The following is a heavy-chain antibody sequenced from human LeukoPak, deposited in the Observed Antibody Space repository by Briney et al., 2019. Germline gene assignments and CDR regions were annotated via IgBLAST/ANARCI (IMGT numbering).Heavy chain of an antibody. CDR3: AKDLFDGSGSYSRKYYFDY. CDR2: ISGSGGST. CDR1: GFTFSSYA. J-gene: IGHJ4*02. D-gene: IGHD3-10*01. V-gene: IGHV3-23*01. Sequence: GGSLRLSCAASGFTFSSYAMSWVRHAPGKGLEWVSAISGSGGSTYYADSVKGRFTISRDNSKNTLYLQMNSLRAEDTAVYYCAKDLFDGSGSYSRKYYFDYWGQGTLVTVSS.